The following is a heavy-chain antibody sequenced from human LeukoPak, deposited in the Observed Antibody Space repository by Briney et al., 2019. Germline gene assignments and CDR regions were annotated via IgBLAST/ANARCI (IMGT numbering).Heavy chain of an antibody. CDR2: ISYDGSNK. CDR1: GFTFSSYS. D-gene: IGHD2-15*01. J-gene: IGHJ6*02. V-gene: IGHV3-30*18. CDR3: AKTDIVVVVAATGMDV. Sequence: GGSLRLSCAASGFTFSSYSMNWVRQAPGKGLEWVAVISYDGSNKYYADSVKGRFTISRDNSKNTLYLQMNSLRAEDTAVYYCAKTDIVVVVAATGMDVWGQGTTVTVSS.